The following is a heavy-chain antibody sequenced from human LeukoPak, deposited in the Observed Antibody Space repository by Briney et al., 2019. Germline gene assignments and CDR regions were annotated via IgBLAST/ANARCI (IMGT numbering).Heavy chain of an antibody. CDR1: GGSITTGAYA. CDR3: ARGGGFYGSGTTHFDY. J-gene: IGHJ4*02. D-gene: IGHD3-10*01. CDR2: IYRSRST. Sequence: PSETLSLTCAVSGGSITTGAYAWSWIRQPPGKGLEWIGYIYRSRSTSYNPSLKSRLSITIDKSKNQFSLNLRSVTAADTAFYYCARGGGFYGSGTTHFDYWGRGTLATVSS. V-gene: IGHV4-30-2*01.